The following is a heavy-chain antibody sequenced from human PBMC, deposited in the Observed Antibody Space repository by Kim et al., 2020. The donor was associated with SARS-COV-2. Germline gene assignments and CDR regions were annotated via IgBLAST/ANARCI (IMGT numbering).Heavy chain of an antibody. CDR2: T. Sequence: TEYSPSFHGQVTTSADKSISTAYLQWSSLKASDTAMYYCARGGYYYHFDYWGQGTLVTVSS. V-gene: IGHV5-51*01. CDR3: ARGGYYYHFDY. D-gene: IGHD3-22*01. J-gene: IGHJ4*02.